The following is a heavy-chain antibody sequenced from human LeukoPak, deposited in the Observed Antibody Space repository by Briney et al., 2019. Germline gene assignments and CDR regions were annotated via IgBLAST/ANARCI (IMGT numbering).Heavy chain of an antibody. CDR3: ARDRPLGMAAFDI. CDR2: IYYSGST. V-gene: IGHV4-59*01. Sequence: PSETLSLTCTVSGGSLSSYYWSWIRQPPGKGLEGVGYIYYSGSTNYNPSLKSRVTISVDTSKNQFSLKLSSVTAADTAVYCCARDRPLGMAAFDIWGQGTMVTVSS. CDR1: GGSLSSYY. J-gene: IGHJ3*02. D-gene: IGHD7-27*01.